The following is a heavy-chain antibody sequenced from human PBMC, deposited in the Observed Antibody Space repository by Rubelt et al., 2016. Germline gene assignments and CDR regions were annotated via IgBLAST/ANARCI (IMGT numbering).Heavy chain of an antibody. CDR3: ARGDIAAAGAPFDY. CDR2: INHSGST. D-gene: IGHD6-13*01. J-gene: IGHJ4*02. Sequence: QLQLQESGPGLVKPSETLSHTCAAYGGSFSGYYWSWIRQPPGKGLEWIGEINHSGSTNYNPSLKSRVTISVDTSKNQFSLKLGFVTAADTAVYYCARGDIAAAGAPFDYWGQGTLVTVSS. V-gene: IGHV4-34*01. CDR1: GGSFSGYY.